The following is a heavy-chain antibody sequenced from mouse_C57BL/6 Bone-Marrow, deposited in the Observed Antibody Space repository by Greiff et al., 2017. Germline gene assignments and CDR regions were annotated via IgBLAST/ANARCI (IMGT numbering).Heavy chain of an antibody. D-gene: IGHD1-1*01. CDR1: GYTFTNYW. V-gene: IGHV1-63*01. CDR3: ARSPPNYYGSIYGWYFDV. CDR2: IYPGGGYT. J-gene: IGHJ1*03. Sequence: QVQLQQSGAELVRPGTSVKMSCKASGYTFTNYWIGWAKQRPGHGLEWIGDIYPGGGYTNYNEKFKGKATLTAYKSSSTAYMQFSSLTSDDSAIYYCARSPPNYYGSIYGWYFDVWGTGTTVTVSS.